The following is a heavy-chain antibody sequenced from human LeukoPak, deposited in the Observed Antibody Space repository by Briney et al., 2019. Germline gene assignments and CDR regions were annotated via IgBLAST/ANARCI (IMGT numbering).Heavy chain of an antibody. Sequence: ALVKVSCKASGGTFSSYAISWVRQAPGQGLEWMGRIIPIFGTANYAQKFQGRVTITTDESTSTAYMELSSLRPEDTAVYYCATGILGGSTTFDYWGQGTLVTVSS. J-gene: IGHJ4*02. CDR1: GGTFSSYA. V-gene: IGHV1-69*05. CDR2: IIPIFGTA. D-gene: IGHD2-15*01. CDR3: ATGILGGSTTFDY.